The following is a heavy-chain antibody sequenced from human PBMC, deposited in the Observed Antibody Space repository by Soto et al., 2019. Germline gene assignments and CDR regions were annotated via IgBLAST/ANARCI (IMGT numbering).Heavy chain of an antibody. CDR2: ISGSGGST. V-gene: IGHV3-23*01. CDR1: GFTFSSYA. CDR3: AKTQRRGAYDFWSGNNYYYYGMDV. J-gene: IGHJ6*02. Sequence: PGGSLRLSCAASGFTFSSYAMSWVRQAPGKGLEWVSAISGSGGSTYYADSVKGRFTISRDNSKNTLYLQMNSLRAEDTAVYYCAKTQRRGAYDFWSGNNYYYYGMDVWGQGTTVTVSS. D-gene: IGHD3-3*01.